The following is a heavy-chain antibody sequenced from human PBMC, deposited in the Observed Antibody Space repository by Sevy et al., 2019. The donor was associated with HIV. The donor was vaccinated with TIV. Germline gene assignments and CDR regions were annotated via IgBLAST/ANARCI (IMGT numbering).Heavy chain of an antibody. Sequence: GGSLRLSCAASGFTFNKAWMSWVRQAQGKGLEWVGLIKSKTDGGTTNYAAPVKGRFTISRDDSKNTVYLQMNSLKTEDTAMYYCTPLHIELATAWVPWGQGTLVTVSS. V-gene: IGHV3-15*01. CDR3: TPLHIELATAWVP. CDR1: GFTFNKAW. J-gene: IGHJ5*02. CDR2: IKSKTDGGTT. D-gene: IGHD5-18*01.